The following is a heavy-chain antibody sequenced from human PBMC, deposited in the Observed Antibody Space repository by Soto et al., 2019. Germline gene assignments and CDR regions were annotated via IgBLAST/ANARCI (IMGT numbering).Heavy chain of an antibody. V-gene: IGHV3-30*18. CDR3: AKDLWEGGYNKGDFDY. J-gene: IGHJ4*02. CDR2: ISYDGSNK. D-gene: IGHD5-12*01. Sequence: LSCAASGFTFSSYGMHWVRQAPGKGLEWVAVISYDGSNKYYADSVKGRFTISRDNSKNTLYLQMNSLRAEDTAVYYCAKDLWEGGYNKGDFDYWGQGTLVTVSS. CDR1: GFTFSSYG.